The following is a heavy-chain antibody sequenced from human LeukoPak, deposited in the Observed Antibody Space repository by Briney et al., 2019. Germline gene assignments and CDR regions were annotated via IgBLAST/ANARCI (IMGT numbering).Heavy chain of an antibody. V-gene: IGHV4-34*01. CDR1: GGPHSIGSYY. CDR2: INQCGST. J-gene: IGHJ1*01. CDR3: ARVAVIASSGRYVRYFQH. D-gene: IGHD3-22*01. Sequence: TLSLTHTLSGGPHSIGSYYGRSVRQPPGRGVGWIGEINQCGSTNYNPSLKSRVTISVDTSKNQFSLKLSSVTAADTAVYYCARVAVIASSGRYVRYFQHWGQGTLVTVSS.